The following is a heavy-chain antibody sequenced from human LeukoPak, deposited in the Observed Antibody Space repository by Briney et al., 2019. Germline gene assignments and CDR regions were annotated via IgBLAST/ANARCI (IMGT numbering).Heavy chain of an antibody. Sequence: GGSLRLSCAASGFIFSHYGMHWVRQAPGKGLEWVAVIWSDATNRFYAGSVKGRFTISRDNSQNTLFLQMNSLRAEDTAMYYCATKQWLAPPPDSWGQGTPVTVSS. CDR2: IWSDATNR. CDR1: GFIFSHYG. CDR3: ATKQWLAPPPDS. D-gene: IGHD6-19*01. J-gene: IGHJ4*02. V-gene: IGHV3-33*01.